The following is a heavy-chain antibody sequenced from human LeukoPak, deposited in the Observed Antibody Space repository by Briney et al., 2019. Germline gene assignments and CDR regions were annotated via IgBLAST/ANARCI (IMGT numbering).Heavy chain of an antibody. CDR3: AKSRVLVPAATWDFDY. J-gene: IGHJ4*02. D-gene: IGHD2-2*01. Sequence: GGSLRLSCAASGLTVSSNYMIWVRQAPGKGLEWVSVIYSGGSAYYADSVKGRFTISRDNSKNTLYLQMNSLRAEDTAVYYCAKSRVLVPAATWDFDYWGQGTLVTVSS. CDR2: IYSGGSA. V-gene: IGHV3-53*01. CDR1: GLTVSSNY.